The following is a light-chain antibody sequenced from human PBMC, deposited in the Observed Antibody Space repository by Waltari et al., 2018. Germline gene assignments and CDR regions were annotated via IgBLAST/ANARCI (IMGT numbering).Light chain of an antibody. CDR3: QHYVRLPAT. V-gene: IGKV3-20*01. Sequence: EIVLTQSPGTLPLSPGERATLFCRASQSIGKYLVWYQQKPGQAPRLRIYGASTRATGIPDRFSGGGSGTDFSLSITRLEPEDFAVYYCQHYVRLPATFGQGTTVEI. CDR2: GAS. CDR1: QSIGKY. J-gene: IGKJ1*01.